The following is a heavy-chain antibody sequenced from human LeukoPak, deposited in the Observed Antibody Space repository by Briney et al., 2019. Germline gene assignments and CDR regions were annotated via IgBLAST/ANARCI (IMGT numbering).Heavy chain of an antibody. Sequence: PGGSLRLSCAASGFTFTSYAMSWVRQAPGKGLEWVSAISGSGGSTYYADSVKGRFTISRDNSKNTLYLQMNSLRAEDTAVYYCAKDPYSGSYFDYWGQGTLVTVSS. J-gene: IGHJ4*02. V-gene: IGHV3-23*01. CDR2: ISGSGGST. D-gene: IGHD1-26*01. CDR1: GFTFTSYA. CDR3: AKDPYSGSYFDY.